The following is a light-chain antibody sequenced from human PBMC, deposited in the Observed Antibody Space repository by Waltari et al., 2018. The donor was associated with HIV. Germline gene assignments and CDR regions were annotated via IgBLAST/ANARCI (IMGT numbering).Light chain of an antibody. CDR3: QQVNTYPVT. CDR2: GAS. V-gene: IGKV1-9*01. J-gene: IGKJ4*01. Sequence: DIQLNQSPSFLSASVGDRITITCRASQGIRSSLAWYKQKPGKAPKLLIYGASTLQTGVPSRFSGRGSGTEFTLTIRSLQPEDFATYYCQQVNTYPVTFGGGTKVDIK. CDR1: QGIRSS.